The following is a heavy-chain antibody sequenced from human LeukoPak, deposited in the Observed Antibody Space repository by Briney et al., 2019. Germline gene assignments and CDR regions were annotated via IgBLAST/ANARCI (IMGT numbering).Heavy chain of an antibody. CDR2: ITTSSTYI. CDR3: ARDWYYRMDV. Sequence: PGGSLRLSCAASGFTFSSYSMSWVRQAPGKGRAWVSSITTSSTYISYADSVKGRFTISRDNAKNTLYLQMNSLRAEDTAVYYCARDWYYRMDVWGQGTTVTVSS. CDR1: GFTFSSYS. D-gene: IGHD1-14*01. V-gene: IGHV3-21*01. J-gene: IGHJ6*02.